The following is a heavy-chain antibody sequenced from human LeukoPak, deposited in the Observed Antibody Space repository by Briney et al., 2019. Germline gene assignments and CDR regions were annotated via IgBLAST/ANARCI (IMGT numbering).Heavy chain of an antibody. V-gene: IGHV3-30-3*01. D-gene: IGHD3-10*01. Sequence: PGRSLRLSCAASGFTFSSYAMHWVRQAPGKGLEWVAVTSYDGSNKYYADSVKGRFTISRDNSKNTLYLQINSLRAEDTAVYYCARDPADPLYYYGSGSYYPAYWGQGTLVTVSS. CDR1: GFTFSSYA. CDR2: TSYDGSNK. J-gene: IGHJ4*02. CDR3: ARDPADPLYYYGSGSYYPAY.